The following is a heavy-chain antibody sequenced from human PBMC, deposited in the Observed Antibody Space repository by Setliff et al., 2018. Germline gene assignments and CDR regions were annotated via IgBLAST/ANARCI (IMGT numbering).Heavy chain of an antibody. CDR3: AKAPYASATPCWFDP. V-gene: IGHV1-46*01. CDR1: GYSFTSHY. Sequence: ASVKVSCKASGYSFTSHYMHWVRQAPGQGLEWMGIINTGGGSSSSTQKFEGRFTISRDNSENTLDLQMNSLRVEDTAMYYCAKAPYASATPCWFDPWGQGTLVTVSS. D-gene: IGHD2-2*01. J-gene: IGHJ5*02. CDR2: INTGGGSS.